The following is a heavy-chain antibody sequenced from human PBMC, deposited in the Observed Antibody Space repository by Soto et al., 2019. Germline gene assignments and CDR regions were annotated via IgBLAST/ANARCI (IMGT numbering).Heavy chain of an antibody. J-gene: IGHJ6*02. CDR1: GFTFSSYG. D-gene: IGHD6-19*01. CDR2: ISFDGNNK. CDR3: AKDRENGGWVYFFDGMDV. Sequence: GGSLRLSCAASGFTFSSYGMHWVRQAPGKGLEWVAVISFDGNNKYYADSVKGRFTISRDNSKNTLYLQMNSLRAEDTAFYYCAKDRENGGWVYFFDGMDVWGQGTTVTVSS. V-gene: IGHV3-30*18.